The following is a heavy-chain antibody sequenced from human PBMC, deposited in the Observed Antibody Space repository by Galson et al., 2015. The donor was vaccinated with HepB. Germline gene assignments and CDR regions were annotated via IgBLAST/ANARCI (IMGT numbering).Heavy chain of an antibody. CDR2: ISSNGGST. J-gene: IGHJ4*02. Sequence: SLRLSCAASGFTFSSYAMHWVRQAPGKGLEYVSAISSNGGSTYYADSVKGRFTISRDNSKNTLYLQMSSLRAEDTAVYYCVKTSLGIRGGVVIIPLGYWGQGTLVTVSS. CDR3: VKTSLGIRGGVVIIPLGY. V-gene: IGHV3-64D*06. CDR1: GFTFSSYA. D-gene: IGHD3-3*01.